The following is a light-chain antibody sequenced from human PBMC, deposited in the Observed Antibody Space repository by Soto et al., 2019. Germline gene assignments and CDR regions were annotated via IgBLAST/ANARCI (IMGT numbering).Light chain of an antibody. CDR3: QQYYITLT. CDR2: WAS. CDR1: QSVLYSSNNKNY. Sequence: DIVMTQSPDSLAVSLGERATINCKSSQSVLYSSNNKNYLAWYQQKPGQPPKLLIYWASTRESGVPDRFSGSGSRIDFTLTNSSLQAEDVAVYYCQQYYITLTLVGGTKVEIK. J-gene: IGKJ4*02. V-gene: IGKV4-1*01.